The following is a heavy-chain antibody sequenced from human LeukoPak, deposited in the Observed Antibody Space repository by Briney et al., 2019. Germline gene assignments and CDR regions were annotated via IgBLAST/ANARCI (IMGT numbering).Heavy chain of an antibody. CDR3: ARAPPWINDY. V-gene: IGHV4-30-4*08. Sequence: SQTLSLTCTVSGGSINSGDYYWSWIRQPPGKGLEWIGYIYHSGSTYYNPSLKSRVTISVDTSKNQFSLKLTSVTAADTAVYYCARAPPWINDYWGQGTLVTVSS. J-gene: IGHJ4*02. D-gene: IGHD2-2*03. CDR2: IYHSGST. CDR1: GGSINSGDYY.